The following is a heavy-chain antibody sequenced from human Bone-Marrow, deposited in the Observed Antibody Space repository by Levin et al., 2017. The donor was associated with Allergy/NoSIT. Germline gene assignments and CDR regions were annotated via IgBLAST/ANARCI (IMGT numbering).Heavy chain of an antibody. Sequence: KISCKASGGSFSNYAFNWVRQAPGQGLEWMGGIIPIFRTANYAQKFQGRVTITADESTSTAYMELNSLRSGDTAIYFCNHGGDHASYYYYGMDVWGQGTTVTVSS. CDR2: IIPIFRTA. D-gene: IGHD1-14*01. V-gene: IGHV1-69*01. J-gene: IGHJ6*02. CDR3: NHGGDHASYYYYGMDV. CDR1: GGSFSNYA.